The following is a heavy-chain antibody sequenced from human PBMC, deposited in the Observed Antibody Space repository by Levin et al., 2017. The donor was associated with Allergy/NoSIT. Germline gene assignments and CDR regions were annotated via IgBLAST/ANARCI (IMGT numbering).Heavy chain of an antibody. J-gene: IGHJ1*01. Sequence: TSETLSLTCTVSGGSISSGDYYWSWIRQPPGKGLEWIGYIYYSGSTYYNPSLKSRVTISVDTSKNQFSLKLSSVTAADTAVYYCARGSSSWGYFQHWGQGTLVTVSS. CDR2: IYYSGST. CDR3: ARGSSSWGYFQH. CDR1: GGSISSGDYY. V-gene: IGHV4-30-4*01. D-gene: IGHD6-13*01.